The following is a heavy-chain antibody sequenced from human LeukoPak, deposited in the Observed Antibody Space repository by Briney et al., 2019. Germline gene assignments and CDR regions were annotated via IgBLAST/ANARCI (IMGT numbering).Heavy chain of an antibody. J-gene: IGHJ5*02. CDR2: ISSSSSYI. CDR1: GFTFSSYS. CDR3: PRGPDIVVVPAAIDSGWFDP. V-gene: IGHV3-21*01. Sequence: GSLRLSCAASGFTFSSYSMNWVRQAPGKGLEWVSFISSSSSYIYYADSVKGRFTISRDNAKNSLYLQMNSLRAEDTAVYYCPRGPDIVVVPAAIDSGWFDPWGQGTLVTVSS. D-gene: IGHD2-2*01.